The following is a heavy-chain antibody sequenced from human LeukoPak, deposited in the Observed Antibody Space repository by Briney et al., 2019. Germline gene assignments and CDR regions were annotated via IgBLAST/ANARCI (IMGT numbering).Heavy chain of an antibody. J-gene: IGHJ1*01. D-gene: IGHD3-9*01. Sequence: ETLSLTYAVYGVSFSGYCWSWIRQPPGKGLEWVANMKQDGSEQYYGDSVRGRFTISRDNAKNPLYLQMNSLRAADTAVYYCARDADWASDHWGQGTLVTVSS. CDR2: MKQDGSEQ. V-gene: IGHV3-7*01. CDR3: ARDADWASDH. CDR1: GVSFSGYC.